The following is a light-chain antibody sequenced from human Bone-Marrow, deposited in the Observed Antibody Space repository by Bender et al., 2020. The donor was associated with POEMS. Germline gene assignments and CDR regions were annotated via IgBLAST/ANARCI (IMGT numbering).Light chain of an antibody. CDR2: DVS. J-gene: IGLJ2*01. V-gene: IGLV2-14*01. Sequence: QSALTQPASVSGFPGQSITISCTGSRGDIGGYKYVSWYQPQPSKVPKLLIYDVSIRPSGVSSRFFGSKSGNTASLTISGLQSEDVADYYCSSYATATPVVFGGGTKLAVL. CDR3: SSYATATPVV. CDR1: RGDIGGYKY.